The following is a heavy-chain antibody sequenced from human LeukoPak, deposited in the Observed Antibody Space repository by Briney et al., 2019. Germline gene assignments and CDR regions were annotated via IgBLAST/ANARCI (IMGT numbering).Heavy chain of an antibody. Sequence: GGSLRLSCAASGFTFSAYGVHWVRQAPGKGLEWVAFIRYDGRIKNYADSVKGRFTISRDNSKNTLYLQMNSLTTEDTSLYYCARNRAAAGDWLDPWGQGTLVIVSS. CDR2: IRYDGRIK. V-gene: IGHV3-30*02. CDR1: GFTFSAYG. J-gene: IGHJ5*02. CDR3: ARNRAAAGDWLDP. D-gene: IGHD6-13*01.